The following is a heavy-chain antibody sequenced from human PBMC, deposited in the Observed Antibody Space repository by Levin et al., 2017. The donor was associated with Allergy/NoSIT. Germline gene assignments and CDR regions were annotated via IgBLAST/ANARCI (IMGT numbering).Heavy chain of an antibody. J-gene: IGHJ3*01. D-gene: IGHD6-6*01. CDR2: TYYRSKWYN. CDR1: GDSVSSNSAA. CDR3: AGSITARPACDF. Sequence: SQTLSLTCAISGDSVSSNSAAWNWIRQSPSRGLEWLGRTYYRSKWYNDYAVSVKSRITINPDTSKNQFSLQLNSVTPEDTALYYCAGSITARPACDFWGQGTMVTVSS. V-gene: IGHV6-1*01.